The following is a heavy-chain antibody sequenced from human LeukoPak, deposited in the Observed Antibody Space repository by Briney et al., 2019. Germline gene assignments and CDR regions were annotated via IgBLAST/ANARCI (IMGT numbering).Heavy chain of an antibody. CDR1: GYTFTGYY. CDR2: INPNSGGT. CDR3: ARGYPLSTTAAGTYFQH. J-gene: IGHJ1*01. Sequence: ASVTVSFKASGYTFTGYYMHWVRQAPGQGLEWMGWINPNSGGTNYAQKFQGRVTMTRDTSISTAYMKLSRLRSDDTAVYYCARGYPLSTTAAGTYFQHWGQGTLVTVSS. V-gene: IGHV1-2*02. D-gene: IGHD6-13*01.